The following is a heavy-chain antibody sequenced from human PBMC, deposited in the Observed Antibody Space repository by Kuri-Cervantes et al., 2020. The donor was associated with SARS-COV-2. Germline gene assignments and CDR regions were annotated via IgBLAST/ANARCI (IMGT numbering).Heavy chain of an antibody. Sequence: GGSLRLSCAASGFTFSGSRVHWVRQASGKGLEWVGRIKSAVDNSATAYAASVKGRFTISRDDSKDTAYLQMNSLRAEDTAVYYCAGANWGYWGQGTLVTVSS. CDR2: IKSAVDNSAT. CDR1: GFTFSGSR. D-gene: IGHD7-27*01. J-gene: IGHJ4*02. V-gene: IGHV3-73*01. CDR3: AGANWGY.